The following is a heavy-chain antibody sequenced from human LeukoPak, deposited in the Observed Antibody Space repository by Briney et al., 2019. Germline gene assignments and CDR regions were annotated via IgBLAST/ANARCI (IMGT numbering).Heavy chain of an antibody. D-gene: IGHD2-15*01. CDR2: IYHSGST. CDR3: ARRLLGYCSGGSCYSGYFQH. J-gene: IGHJ1*01. Sequence: SETLSLTCTVSGYSISSGYYWTWIRQPPGKGLEWFGGIYHSGSTNSNPSLKSRVTISVDTSKNQFSLKLSSVTAADTAMYYCARRLLGYCSGGSCYSGYFQHWGQGTLVTVSS. V-gene: IGHV4-38-2*02. CDR1: GYSISSGYY.